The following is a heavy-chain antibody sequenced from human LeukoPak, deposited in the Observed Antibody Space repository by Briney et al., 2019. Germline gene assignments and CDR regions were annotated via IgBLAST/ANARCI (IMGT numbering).Heavy chain of an antibody. D-gene: IGHD2-8*02. CDR3: ARDQARCTGGTCYGMDV. J-gene: IGHJ6*02. Sequence: SETLSLTCTVSGASISSYYWSWIRQPPGKGLEWVGDINYSGGTNNNPCLKSRVTISLDTSKNQFSLKLTSVTAADTAVYYCARDQARCTGGTCYGMDVWGHGTAITVSS. CDR1: GASISSYY. CDR2: INYSGGT. V-gene: IGHV4-59*01.